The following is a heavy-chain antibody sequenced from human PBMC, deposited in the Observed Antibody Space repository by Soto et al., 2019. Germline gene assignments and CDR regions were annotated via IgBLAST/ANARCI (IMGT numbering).Heavy chain of an antibody. J-gene: IGHJ4*02. V-gene: IGHV1-69*13. Sequence: SLKVSWKASGGTFSSYAISWVGQSPGQRLEWMGGIIPIFGTANYAQKLQGRVTITADESTSTAYMELSSLRSEDTAVYYCARAIAAPPYHFDYWGQATLVTVSS. CDR1: GGTFSSYA. CDR3: ARAIAAPPYHFDY. D-gene: IGHD6-6*01. CDR2: IIPIFGTA.